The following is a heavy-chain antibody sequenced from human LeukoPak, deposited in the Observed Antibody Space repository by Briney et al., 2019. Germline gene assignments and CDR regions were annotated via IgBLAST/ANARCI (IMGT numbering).Heavy chain of an antibody. V-gene: IGHV1-46*01. CDR1: GGTFSSYA. D-gene: IGHD6-6*01. CDR2: INPSGGST. Sequence: ASVKVSCKASGGTFSSYAISWVRQAPGQGLEWMGIINPSGGSTNYAQKFQGRVTMTRDTSTSTIYMELSSLRSEDTAVYYCARAAIAARYYFDYWGQGSLVTVSS. CDR3: ARAAIAARYYFDY. J-gene: IGHJ4*02.